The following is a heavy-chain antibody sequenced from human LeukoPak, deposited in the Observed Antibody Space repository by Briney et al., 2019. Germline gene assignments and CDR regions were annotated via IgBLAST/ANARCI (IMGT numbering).Heavy chain of an antibody. D-gene: IGHD6-19*01. CDR1: GFTFSSYW. CDR3: AKDRATYRIAVAGGGYAFDI. Sequence: PGGSLRLSCAASGFTFSSYWMNWVRQAPGKGLEWVSAISGSGGSTYYADSVKGRFTISRDNSKNTLYLQMNSLRAEDTAVYYCAKDRATYRIAVAGGGYAFDIWGQGTMVTVSS. V-gene: IGHV3-23*01. CDR2: ISGSGGST. J-gene: IGHJ3*02.